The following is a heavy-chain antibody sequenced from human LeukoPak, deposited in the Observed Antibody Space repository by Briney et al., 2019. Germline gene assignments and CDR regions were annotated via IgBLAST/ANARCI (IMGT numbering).Heavy chain of an antibody. J-gene: IGHJ4*02. D-gene: IGHD3-10*01. CDR1: GFTFNNYW. CDR3: ARTPDGADY. CDR2: IKQDGTEI. V-gene: IGHV3-7*01. Sequence: GGSLRLSCAASGFTFNNYWMTWFRQAPGKGLEWVANIKQDGTEIFYVDSVRGRFIISRDDAENSLYLQMNSLRVEDTAVYYCARTPDGADYWGQGTLVTVSS.